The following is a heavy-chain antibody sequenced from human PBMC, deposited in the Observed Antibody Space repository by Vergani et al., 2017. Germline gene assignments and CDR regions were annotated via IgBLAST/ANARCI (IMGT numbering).Heavy chain of an antibody. J-gene: IGHJ4*01. CDR3: TRSECSGTTCYGHYFDL. CDR2: IKSDGRT. CDR1: GFTFNIYS. V-gene: IGHV3-66*02. Sequence: EVQLLESGGGLVQPGGSLRLSCAASGFTFNIYSMSWVRQAPGKGLEWVSVIKSDGRTSYAESVRGRFTISRDTSRNAVYLQMNILRVEDTGVYYCTRSECSGTTCYGHYFDLWGHGILVTVSS. D-gene: IGHD2-15*01.